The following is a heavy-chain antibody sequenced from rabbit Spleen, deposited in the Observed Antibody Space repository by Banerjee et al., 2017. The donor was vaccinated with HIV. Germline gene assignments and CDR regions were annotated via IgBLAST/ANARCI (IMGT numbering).Heavy chain of an antibody. V-gene: IGHV1S7*01. CDR3: ARDLAGVIGWNFNL. Sequence: QLKESGGGLVQPGGSLKLSCEASGFDFSRYYMNWVRQAPGKGLEWIGYIEPVFGYTYYANWVNGRFSISRENTQNTVYLQLNSLTAADTATYFCARDLAGVIGWNFNLWGPGTLVTVS. CDR2: IEPVFGYT. CDR1: GFDFSRYY. J-gene: IGHJ4*01. D-gene: IGHD4-1*01.